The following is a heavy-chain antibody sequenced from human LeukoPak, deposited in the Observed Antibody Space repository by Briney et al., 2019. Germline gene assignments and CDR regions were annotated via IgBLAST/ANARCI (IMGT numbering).Heavy chain of an antibody. D-gene: IGHD5-12*01. CDR3: ARARGDRGYAFDI. V-gene: IGHV4-61*02. J-gene: IGHJ3*02. CDR2: IYTSGST. Sequence: SETLSLTCTVSGGSISSVSYYWSWIRQPAGKGLVWIGRIYTSGSTNYNPSLKSRVTISVDTSKNQVSVKLSSVTAADTAVYYCARARGDRGYAFDIWGQGTMVTVSS. CDR1: GGSISSVSYY.